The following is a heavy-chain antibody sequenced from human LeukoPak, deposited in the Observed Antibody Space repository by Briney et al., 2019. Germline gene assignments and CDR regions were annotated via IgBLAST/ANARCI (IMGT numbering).Heavy chain of an antibody. Sequence: GGSLRLSCAASGFTFSSYWMHWVRQAPGKGLVWVSRINSDGSSTSYADSVKGRFTISRDNAKNTLYLQMNSLRAEDTAVYCCARGGGWYPHDYWGQGTLVTVSS. V-gene: IGHV3-74*01. J-gene: IGHJ4*02. CDR2: INSDGSST. D-gene: IGHD6-19*01. CDR1: GFTFSSYW. CDR3: ARGGGWYPHDY.